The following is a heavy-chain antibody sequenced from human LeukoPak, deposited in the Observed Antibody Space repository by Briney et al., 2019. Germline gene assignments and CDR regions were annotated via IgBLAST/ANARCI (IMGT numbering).Heavy chain of an antibody. CDR3: ARDMYSTSSTNWFDP. J-gene: IGHJ5*02. D-gene: IGHD6-6*01. V-gene: IGHV3-30*02. CDR2: IRDDGSNK. Sequence: PGGSLRLSCAASGFTFSSHDMHWVRQAPGKGLEWMTFIRDDGSNKYYADSVKGRFTISRDNSKNTLYLQMKSLIPEDTAVYYCARDMYSTSSTNWFDPWGQGTLVTVSS. CDR1: GFTFSSHD.